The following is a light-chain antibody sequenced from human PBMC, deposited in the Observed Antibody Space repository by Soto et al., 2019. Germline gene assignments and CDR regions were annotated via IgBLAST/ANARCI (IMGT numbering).Light chain of an antibody. V-gene: IGLV6-57*04. CDR2: ENN. J-gene: IGLJ3*02. Sequence: NFMLTQPHSVSESPGKTLSISCTRSSGSIANNYVQWYQQRPGSAPTTVIYENNQRLSGVPDRFSGSKSGNTASLTVSGLQAEDEADYFCSSYAGSTIHVMFGGGTKLTVL. CDR3: SSYAGSTIHVM. CDR1: SGSIANNY.